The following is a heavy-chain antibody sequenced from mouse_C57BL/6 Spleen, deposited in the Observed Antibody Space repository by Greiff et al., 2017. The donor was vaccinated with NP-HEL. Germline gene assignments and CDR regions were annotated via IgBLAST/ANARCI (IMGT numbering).Heavy chain of an antibody. CDR1: GYTFTSYW. J-gene: IGHJ2*01. Sequence: VQLQQSGAELVKPGASVKLSCKASGYTFTSYWMHWVKQRPGQGLEWIGMIHPNSGSTNYNEKFKSKATLTVDKSSSTAYMQLSSLTSEDSAVYYCARGGNWDYYFDYWGQGTTLTVSS. CDR3: ARGGNWDYYFDY. CDR2: IHPNSGST. D-gene: IGHD4-1*01. V-gene: IGHV1-64*01.